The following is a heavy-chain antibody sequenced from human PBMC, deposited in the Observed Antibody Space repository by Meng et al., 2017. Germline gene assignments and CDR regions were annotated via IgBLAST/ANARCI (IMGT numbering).Heavy chain of an antibody. D-gene: IGHD4-17*01. V-gene: IGHV1-69*05. CDR2: IIPIFGTA. J-gene: IGHJ4*02. CDR1: EGTFSSYA. CDR3: ARGRGDFLPYYFDY. Sequence: SVKVSCKASEGTFSSYAISWVRQAPGQGLEWMGGIIPIFGTANYAQKFQGRVTITTDESTSTAYMELSSLRSEDTAVYYCARGRGDFLPYYFDYWGQGTLVTVSS.